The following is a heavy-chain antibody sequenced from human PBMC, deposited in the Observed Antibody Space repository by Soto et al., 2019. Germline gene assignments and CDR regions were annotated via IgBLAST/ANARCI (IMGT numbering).Heavy chain of an antibody. CDR3: ARYPVSHDFWSGYPEPHDY. J-gene: IGHJ4*02. Sequence: AAVKGSCKASGYAFTSYGISWVRQARGQGLEWMGWSSAYNGNTNYAQKFQGRVTMTTDTSTNTAYTEPRSLRSDDTAVYYSARYPVSHDFWSGYPEPHDYWGQGTLVTVSS. CDR2: SSAYNGNT. CDR1: GYAFTSYG. V-gene: IGHV1-18*01. D-gene: IGHD3-3*01.